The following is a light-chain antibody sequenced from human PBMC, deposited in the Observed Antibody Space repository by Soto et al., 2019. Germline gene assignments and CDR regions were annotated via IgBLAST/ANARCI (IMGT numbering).Light chain of an antibody. CDR3: QQYDNLPSPT. J-gene: IGKJ4*01. V-gene: IGKV1-33*01. CDR1: QDISNY. Sequence: DIQMTQSPSSLSASVGDRVTITYQASQDISNYLNWYQQKPGKAPKLLIYDASNLETGVPSRFSGSGSGTDFTFTISSLQPEDIATYYCQQYDNLPSPTFGGGTKVEIK. CDR2: DAS.